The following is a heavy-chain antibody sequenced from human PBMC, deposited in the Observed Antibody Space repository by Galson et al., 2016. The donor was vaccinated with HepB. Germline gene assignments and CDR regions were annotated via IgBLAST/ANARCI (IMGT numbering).Heavy chain of an antibody. D-gene: IGHD6-13*01. CDR2: IYYSGST. V-gene: IGHV4-59*12. J-gene: IGHJ4*02. CDR1: GGSISNYY. CDR3: ARRAAAGNFDY. Sequence: ETLSLTCTVSGGSISNYYWSWIRQPPGKGLEWIGYIYYSGSTNYSPSLKSRVTISVDTSKNQFSLKLSSVTAADTAVYYCARRAAAGNFDYWGQGTLVTVSS.